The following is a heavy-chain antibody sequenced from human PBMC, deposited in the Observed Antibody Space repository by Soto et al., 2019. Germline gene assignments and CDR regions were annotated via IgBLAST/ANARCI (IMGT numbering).Heavy chain of an antibody. D-gene: IGHD3-22*01. Sequence: ASVKVSCKASGYTFTSYYMHWMRQAPGQGLEWMGIINPSGGSTSYAQKFQGRVTMTRDTSTSTVYMELSSLRSEDTAVYYCARDSQYYYDSSGYQDYWGQGTLVTVSS. V-gene: IGHV1-46*01. CDR1: GYTFTSYY. CDR3: ARDSQYYYDSSGYQDY. J-gene: IGHJ4*02. CDR2: INPSGGST.